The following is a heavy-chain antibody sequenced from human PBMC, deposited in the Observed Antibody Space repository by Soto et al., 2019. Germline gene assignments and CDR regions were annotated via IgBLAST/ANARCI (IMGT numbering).Heavy chain of an antibody. CDR3: ASSSLYGRDV. CDR1: GGKLISGCYY. J-gene: IGHJ6*02. CDR2: IYYSGNT. Sequence: LVPQSLSWSASGGKLISGCYYWSWLKQPPGKGLEWIGNIYYSGNTYYNPSLKSRLIISIDRSKDQLSLKVGSVTAADTAVYYCASSSLYGRDVWGQGPTVIV. V-gene: IGHV4-30-4*01.